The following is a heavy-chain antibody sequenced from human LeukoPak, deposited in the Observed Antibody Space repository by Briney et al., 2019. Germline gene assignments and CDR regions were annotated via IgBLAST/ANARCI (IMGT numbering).Heavy chain of an antibody. CDR3: ARAPQAAGGAFDI. D-gene: IGHD6-13*01. J-gene: IGHJ3*02. CDR1: GGSFSGYY. Sequence: SETLTLTCADYGGSFSGYYFNWIRQPPGKGLEWIWEINHSRSTNYNPSLASRVTILVDTSKNPFSLKLSSVTAADTAVYYCARAPQAAGGAFDIWGQGTMVTVSS. CDR2: INHSRST. V-gene: IGHV4-34*01.